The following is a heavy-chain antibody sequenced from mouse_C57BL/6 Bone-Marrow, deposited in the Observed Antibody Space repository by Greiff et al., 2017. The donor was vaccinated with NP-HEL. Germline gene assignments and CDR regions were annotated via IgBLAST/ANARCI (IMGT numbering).Heavy chain of an antibody. CDR3: TREPGARFAY. CDR2: IDPETGGT. Sequence: QVQLQQSGAELVRPGASVTLSCKASGYTFTDYEMHWVKQTPVHGLEWIGAIDPETGGTAYNQKFKGKAILTADKSSSTAYMELRSLTSEDSAVYYCTREPGARFAYWGQGTLGTVSA. CDR1: GYTFTDYE. V-gene: IGHV1-15*01. J-gene: IGHJ3*01.